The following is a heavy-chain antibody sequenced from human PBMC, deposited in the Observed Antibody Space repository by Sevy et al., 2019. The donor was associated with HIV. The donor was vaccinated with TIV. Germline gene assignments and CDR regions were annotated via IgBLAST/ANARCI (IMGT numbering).Heavy chain of an antibody. D-gene: IGHD2-15*01. CDR1: GFTFSSYA. J-gene: IGHJ6*02. V-gene: IGHV3-30-3*01. CDR3: ARDHVVVVAATFRYYYYGMDV. Sequence: GGSLRLSCAASGFTFSSYAMHWVRQAPGKGLEWVAVISYDGSNKYYADSVKGRFTISRDNSKNTLYLQMNSLRAGDTAVYYCARDHVVVVAATFRYYYYGMDVWGQGTTVTVSS. CDR2: ISYDGSNK.